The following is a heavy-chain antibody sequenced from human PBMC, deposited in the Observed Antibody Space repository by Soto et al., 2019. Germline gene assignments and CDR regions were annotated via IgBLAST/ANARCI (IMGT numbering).Heavy chain of an antibody. CDR1: GGSVSSGSYY. D-gene: IGHD3-3*01. Sequence: PSETLSLTCTVSGGSVSSGSYYRSWIRQPPGKGLEWIGYIYYSGSTNYNPSLKSRVTISVDTSKNQFSLKLSSVTAADTAVYYCARIRITIFGVVNNWFDPWGQGTLVTVSS. J-gene: IGHJ5*02. CDR2: IYYSGST. V-gene: IGHV4-61*01. CDR3: ARIRITIFGVVNNWFDP.